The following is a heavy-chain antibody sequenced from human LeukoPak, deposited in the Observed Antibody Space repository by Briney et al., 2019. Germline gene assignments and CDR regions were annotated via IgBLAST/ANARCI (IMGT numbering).Heavy chain of an antibody. Sequence: ASVKVSCKASGYIFTNHGISWVRQAPGQGLVWMGWISTNNGNTNYPQKLQGRVTMTTDTSTSTAYMELRSLRSDDTAVYYCARDLAARGSSGYWGQGTLVTVSS. CDR3: ARDLAARGSSGY. CDR2: ISTNNGNT. D-gene: IGHD6-19*01. V-gene: IGHV1-18*01. CDR1: GYIFTNHG. J-gene: IGHJ4*02.